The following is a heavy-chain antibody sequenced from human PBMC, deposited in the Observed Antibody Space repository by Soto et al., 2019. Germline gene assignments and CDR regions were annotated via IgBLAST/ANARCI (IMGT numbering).Heavy chain of an antibody. J-gene: IGHJ2*01. D-gene: IGHD3-3*01. Sequence: QVQLQESGPGLVKPSGTLSLTCAVSGGSISSSNWWSWVRQPPGKGLEWIGEIYHSGSTNYNPSLKSLVTISVDKSKNQFSLKLSSVTAADTAVYYCARDPTHDTISRLGFFDLWGRGTLVTVSS. CDR2: IYHSGST. V-gene: IGHV4-4*02. CDR3: ARDPTHDTISRLGFFDL. CDR1: GGSISSSNW.